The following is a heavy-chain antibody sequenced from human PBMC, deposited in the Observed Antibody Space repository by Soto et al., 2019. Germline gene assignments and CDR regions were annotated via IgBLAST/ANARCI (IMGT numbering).Heavy chain of an antibody. J-gene: IGHJ4*02. CDR2: IVVGSGNT. V-gene: IGHV1-58*01. CDR3: AAPPDSGRPAS. D-gene: IGHD1-26*01. CDR1: GFTFTSSA. Sequence: SVKVSCKASGFTFTSSAVQWVRQARGQRLEWIGWIVVGSGNTNYAQKFRERVTITRDMSTSTAYMELSSLRSEDTAVYYCAAPPDSGRPASWGQGTLVTVSS.